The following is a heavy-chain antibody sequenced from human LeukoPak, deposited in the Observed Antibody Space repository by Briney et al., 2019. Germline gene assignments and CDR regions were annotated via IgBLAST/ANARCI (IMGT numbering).Heavy chain of an antibody. J-gene: IGHJ4*02. CDR1: GFTFSSYW. V-gene: IGHV3-7*01. CDR2: IKQDGSEK. Sequence: HPGGSLRLSCAASGFTFSSYWMSWVRQAPGKGLEWVANIKQDGSEKYYVDSVKGRFTISRDNAKNSLYLKMNSLRAEDTAVYYCASFSFLEWLLPPFDYWGQGTLVTVSS. D-gene: IGHD3-3*01. CDR3: ASFSFLEWLLPPFDY.